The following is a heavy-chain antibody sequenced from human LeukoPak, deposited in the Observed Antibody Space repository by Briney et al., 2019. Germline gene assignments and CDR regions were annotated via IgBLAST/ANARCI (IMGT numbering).Heavy chain of an antibody. J-gene: IGHJ6*03. CDR3: ARKAAAGTWDYYYYMDV. D-gene: IGHD6-13*01. V-gene: IGHV1-2*02. CDR2: INPNSGGT. CDR1: GYTFTGYY. Sequence: GASVKVSCKASGYTFTGYYMHWVRQAPGQGLEWMGWINPNSGGTNYAQKFQGRVTMTRDTSISTAYMELRSLRSDDTAVYYCARKAAAGTWDYYYYMDVWGKGTTVTISS.